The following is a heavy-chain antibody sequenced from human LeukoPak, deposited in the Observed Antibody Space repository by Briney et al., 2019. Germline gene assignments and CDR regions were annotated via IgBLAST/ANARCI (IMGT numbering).Heavy chain of an antibody. CDR2: IIPIFGTA. CDR1: GGTFSSYA. D-gene: IGHD3-3*01. CDR3: ARGQYYDFWSGYYRYYYYMDV. Sequence: GASVKVSCKASGGTFSSYAISWVRQAPGQGLEWMGGIIPIFGTANYAQKFQGRVTITADESTSTAYMELSSLRSEDTAVYYCARGQYYDFWSGYYRYYYYMDVWGKGTTVTVSS. V-gene: IGHV1-69*13. J-gene: IGHJ6*03.